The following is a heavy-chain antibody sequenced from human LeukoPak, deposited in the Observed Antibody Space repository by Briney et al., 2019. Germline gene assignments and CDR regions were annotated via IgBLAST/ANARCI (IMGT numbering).Heavy chain of an antibody. CDR3: ARESHVTREDS. D-gene: IGHD1-26*01. CDR2: ISANNGDT. V-gene: IGHV1-18*01. Sequence: ASVKVSCKASGYTFTSYGISWVRQAPGQGLEWVGWISANNGDTDYAQKFQARVTKTTDTSTSTAYMELRSLRSDDTAVYYCARESHVTREDSWGQGTLVTVSS. CDR1: GYTFTSYG. J-gene: IGHJ4*02.